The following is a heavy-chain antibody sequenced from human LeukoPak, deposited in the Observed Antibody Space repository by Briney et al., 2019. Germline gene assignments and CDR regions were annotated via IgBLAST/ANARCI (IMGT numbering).Heavy chain of an antibody. CDR1: GGSFSGYY. D-gene: IGHD6-19*01. J-gene: IGHJ5*02. Sequence: SETLSLTCAVYGGSFSGYYWSWIRQPPGKRLEWIGEINHSGSTNYNPSLKSRVTISVDTSKNQFSLKLSSVTAADTAVYYCARLDWEYSSGLRWFDPWGQGTLVTVSS. CDR3: ARLDWEYSSGLRWFDP. V-gene: IGHV4-34*01. CDR2: INHSGST.